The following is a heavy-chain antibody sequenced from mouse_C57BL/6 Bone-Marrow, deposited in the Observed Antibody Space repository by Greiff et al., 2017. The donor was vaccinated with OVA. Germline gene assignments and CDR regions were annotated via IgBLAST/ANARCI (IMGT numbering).Heavy chain of an antibody. V-gene: IGHV5-6*02. J-gene: IGHJ2*01. D-gene: IGHD2-1*01. CDR3: ARRGNYDY. CDR2: ISSGGSYT. CDR1: GFTFSSYG. Sequence: EVKLVESGGDLVKPGGSLKLSCAASGFTFSSYGMSWVRQTPDKRLEWVATISSGGSYTYYPDSVKGRFTISRDNAKNTLYLQMSRLKSEDTAMYYCARRGNYDYWGQGTTLTVSS.